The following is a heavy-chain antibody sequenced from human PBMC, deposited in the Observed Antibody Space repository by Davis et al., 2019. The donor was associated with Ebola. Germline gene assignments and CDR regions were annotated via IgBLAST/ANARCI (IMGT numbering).Heavy chain of an antibody. CDR2: IYPGDSDT. D-gene: IGHD3-10*01. CDR3: ARGPRSYFRAGGDDY. CDR1: GYSFTSYW. V-gene: IGHV5-51*01. Sequence: GESLKISCKGSGYSFTSYWIGWVRQMPGKGLEWMGIIYPGDSDTRYSPSFQGQVTISVDKSINTAYLQWSSLKASDTAMYYCARGPRSYFRAGGDDYWGRGTLVTVSS. J-gene: IGHJ4*02.